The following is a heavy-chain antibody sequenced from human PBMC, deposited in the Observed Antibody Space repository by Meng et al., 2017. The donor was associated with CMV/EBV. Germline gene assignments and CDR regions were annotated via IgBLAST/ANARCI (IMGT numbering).Heavy chain of an antibody. D-gene: IGHD2-21*01. J-gene: IGHJ3*02. CDR2: IWYDGSNK. V-gene: IGHV3-33*06. CDR1: GFTFSSYG. Sequence: GESLKISCAASGFTFSSYGMHWVRQAPGKGLEWVAVIWYDGSNKYYADSVKGRLTISRDNSKNTLYLQMNSLRAEDTAVYYCAKVGHIVDAFDIWGQGTMVTVSS. CDR3: AKVGHIVDAFDI.